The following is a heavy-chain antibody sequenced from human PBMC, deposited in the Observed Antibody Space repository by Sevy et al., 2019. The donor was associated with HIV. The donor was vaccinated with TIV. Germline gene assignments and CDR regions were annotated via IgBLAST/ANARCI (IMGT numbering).Heavy chain of an antibody. CDR2: ISYHGRDK. V-gene: IGHV3-30*18. CDR3: AKDFTGYNGMDV. CDR1: GISFTTSG. J-gene: IGHJ6*02. D-gene: IGHD3-9*01. Sequence: GGSLRLSCVVSGISFTTSGMHWVRQAPGKGLEWVAVISYHGRDKFYAESVKGRSTISRDNCKNMLYLQINSLRAEDTAGYYCAKDFTGYNGMDVWGQGTMVTVSS.